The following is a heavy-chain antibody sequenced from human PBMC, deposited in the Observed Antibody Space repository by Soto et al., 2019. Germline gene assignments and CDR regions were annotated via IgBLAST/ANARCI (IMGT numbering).Heavy chain of an antibody. D-gene: IGHD6-6*01. CDR3: AQGRAAARLWNWFDP. CDR2: ISGSGGST. CDR1: GFTFSSYA. V-gene: IGHV3-23*01. Sequence: EVQLLESGGGLVQPGGSLRLSCAASGFTFSSYAMSWVRQAPGKGLEWVSAISGSGGSTYYADSVKGRFTISRDNSKNTMYLQMNSLRAEDTAVYYCAQGRAAARLWNWFDPWGQGTLVTVSS. J-gene: IGHJ5*02.